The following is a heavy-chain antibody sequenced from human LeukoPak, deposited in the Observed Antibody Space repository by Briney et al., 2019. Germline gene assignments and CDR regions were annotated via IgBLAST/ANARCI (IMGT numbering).Heavy chain of an antibody. V-gene: IGHV4-30-4*08. Sequence: PSETLSLTCTVSGGSISSGDYYWSWIRQPPGKGLEWIGYIYYSGSTYYNPSLKSRVTISVDTSKNQFSLKLSSVTAADTAVYYCAREQYYASGQHFAFDIWGHGTMVTVSS. D-gene: IGHD3-10*01. CDR1: GGSISSGDYY. CDR3: AREQYYASGQHFAFDI. CDR2: IYYSGST. J-gene: IGHJ3*02.